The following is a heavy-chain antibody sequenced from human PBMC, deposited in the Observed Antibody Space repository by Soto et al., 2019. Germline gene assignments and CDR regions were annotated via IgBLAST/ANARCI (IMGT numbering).Heavy chain of an antibody. V-gene: IGHV3-23*01. D-gene: IGHD6-19*01. J-gene: IGHJ6*03. CDR2: ISGSCGST. CDR1: GFTFSSYA. CDR3: AKEPGIVHWLVRYYYMDV. Sequence: EVQLLESGGGLVQPGGSLRLSCAASGFTFSSYAMSWVRQAPGKGLEWVSAISGSCGSTYYADSVKGRFTISRDNSKNTRYLQMNSLRAEDTAVYYCAKEPGIVHWLVRYYYMDVWCKGTTVTVS.